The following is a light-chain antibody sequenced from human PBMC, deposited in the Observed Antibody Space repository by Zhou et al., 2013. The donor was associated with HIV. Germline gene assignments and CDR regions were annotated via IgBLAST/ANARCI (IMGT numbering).Light chain of an antibody. CDR2: DTS. CDR3: QQYDTWPS. CDR1: QSISIN. J-gene: IGKJ2*01. Sequence: EIVLTQSPGTLSLSPGERATLSCRASQSISINLAWYQQKPGQVPRLLIYDTSTRATGVPARFSGSGSGRDFTLTISGLQSEDFALYYCQQYDTWPSFGQGTKLQIK. V-gene: IGKV3-15*01.